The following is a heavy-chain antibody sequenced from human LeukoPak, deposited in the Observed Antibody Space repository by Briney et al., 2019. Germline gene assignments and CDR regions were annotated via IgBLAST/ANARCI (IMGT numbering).Heavy chain of an antibody. CDR3: ARAPTVITDAFDI. J-gene: IGHJ3*02. CDR2: IYHSGST. CDR1: GYSISSGCY. V-gene: IGHV4-38-2*02. Sequence: SETLSLTCTVSGYSISSGCYWGWIRQPPGKGLEWIGSIYHSGSTYYNPSLKSRVTISVDTSKNQFSLKLSSVTAADTAVYYCARAPTVITDAFDIWGQGTMVTVSS. D-gene: IGHD4-17*01.